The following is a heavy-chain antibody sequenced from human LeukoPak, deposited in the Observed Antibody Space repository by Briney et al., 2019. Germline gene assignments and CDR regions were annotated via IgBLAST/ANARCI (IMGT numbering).Heavy chain of an antibody. Sequence: PSETLSLTCTVSGYSISSGYCWGWIRQPPGKGLEWIGSIYHNGSTYYNPSLKSRVTISVDTSKNQFSLKLSSVTAADTAVYYCAKVEQGYYSGGSCRPGSCYYYGMDVWGQGTTVTVSS. J-gene: IGHJ6*02. V-gene: IGHV4-38-2*02. CDR3: AKVEQGYYSGGSCRPGSCYYYGMDV. CDR1: GYSISSGYC. D-gene: IGHD2-15*01. CDR2: IYHNGST.